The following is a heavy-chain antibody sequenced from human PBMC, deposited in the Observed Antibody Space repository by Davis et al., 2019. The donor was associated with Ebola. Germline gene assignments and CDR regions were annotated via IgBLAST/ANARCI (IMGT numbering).Heavy chain of an antibody. CDR1: GGTFSSYA. J-gene: IGHJ4*02. CDR2: IIPIFGTA. CDR3: ARGGHRLNAVFDY. V-gene: IGHV1-69*13. Sequence: SVKVSCKASGGTFSSYAISWVRQAPGQGLEWMGGIIPIFGTANYAQKFQGRVTITADESTSTAYMELSSLRSEDTAVYYCARGGHRLNAVFDYWGQGTLVTVSS. D-gene: IGHD3-16*01.